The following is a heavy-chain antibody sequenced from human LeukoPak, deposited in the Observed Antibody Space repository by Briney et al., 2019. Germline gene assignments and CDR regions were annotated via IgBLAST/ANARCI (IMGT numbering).Heavy chain of an antibody. V-gene: IGHV4-34*01. J-gene: IGHJ5*02. CDR1: GGSFCGYY. CDR3: ATTRRKAYANHWHWFDP. CDR2: IDHTGST. Sequence: PSETLSLTCIVSGGSFCGYYWSWIRQPPGKGLQWIGEIDHTGSTNYNPSLKSRVTISVDTSKNQFSLRLKSVTAADTGVYYCATTRRKAYANHWHWFDPWGQGTVVTVPS. D-gene: IGHD2-2*01.